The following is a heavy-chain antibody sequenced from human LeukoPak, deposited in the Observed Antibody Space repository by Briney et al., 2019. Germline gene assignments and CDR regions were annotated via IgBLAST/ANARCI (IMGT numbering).Heavy chain of an antibody. J-gene: IGHJ4*02. CDR3: ARFRTLTTHFDY. V-gene: IGHV4-39*01. Sequence: PSETLSLTCTVSGGSISSSGYYWGWIRQPPGKGLEWIGTIYYSGSTYYNPSLKSRVTISVDTSKNQFSQKLSSVTAADTAVYYCARFRTLTTHFDYWGQGTLVTVSS. CDR2: IYYSGST. D-gene: IGHD4-11*01. CDR1: GGSISSSGYY.